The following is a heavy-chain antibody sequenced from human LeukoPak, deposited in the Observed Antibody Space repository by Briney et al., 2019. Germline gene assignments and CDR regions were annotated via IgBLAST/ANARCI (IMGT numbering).Heavy chain of an antibody. D-gene: IGHD1-1*01. J-gene: IGHJ4*02. V-gene: IGHV3-23*01. Sequence: GRSLRLSCAASGFTFDDYAMHWVRQAPGKGLEWVSSVGGDGRVTYYADSVKGRFTISRDNSKNTIFLQMNSLRVEDTAVYYCAKGISADGYNFERGADYWGQGAQVIVSS. CDR3: AKGISADGYNFERGADY. CDR2: VGGDGRVT. CDR1: GFTFDDYA.